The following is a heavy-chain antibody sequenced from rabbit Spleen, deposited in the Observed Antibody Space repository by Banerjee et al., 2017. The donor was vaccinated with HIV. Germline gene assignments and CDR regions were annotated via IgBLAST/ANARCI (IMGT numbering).Heavy chain of an antibody. J-gene: IGHJ4*01. CDR2: INAITGKA. CDR1: GFDFSNKAV. CDR3: ARDLLGVIGWNFYL. D-gene: IGHD1-1*01. Sequence: QEQLVESGGGLVRPEGSLKLSCTASGFDFSNKAVMCWVRQAPGKGLQWIACINAITGKAVYATWATGRFTFSKTSSTTVTLQMTSLTAADRATYFCARDLLGVIGWNFYLWGPGTLVTVS. V-gene: IGHV1S45*01.